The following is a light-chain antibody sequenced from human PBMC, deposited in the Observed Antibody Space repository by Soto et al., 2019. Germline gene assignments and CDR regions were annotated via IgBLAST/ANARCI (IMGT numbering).Light chain of an antibody. CDR1: QSISNH. V-gene: IGKV1-39*01. CDR3: QHLNTYPIT. Sequence: DIQMTQSPSSLSASVEDRVIITCRASQSISNHLNWYQQKPGKAPKLLIFAASSLQSGVPSRFSGSRSGPDFTLTISSLQPEDFATYYCQHLNTYPITFGPGTRLE. CDR2: AAS. J-gene: IGKJ5*01.